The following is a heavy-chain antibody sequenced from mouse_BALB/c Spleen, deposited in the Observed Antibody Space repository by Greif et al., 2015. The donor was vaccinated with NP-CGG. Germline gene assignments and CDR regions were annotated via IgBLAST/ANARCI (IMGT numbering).Heavy chain of an antibody. CDR2: ISSGSSTI. Sequence: EVKLVESGGGLVQSGGSRKLSCAASGFTFSSFGMHWVRQAPEKGLEWVAYISSGSSTIYYADTVKGRFTISRDNPKNTLFLQMTSLRSEDTAMYYCAREGGYRSYAMDYWGQGTSVTVSS. D-gene: IGHD2-14*01. CDR3: AREGGYRSYAMDY. V-gene: IGHV5-17*02. J-gene: IGHJ4*01. CDR1: GFTFSSFG.